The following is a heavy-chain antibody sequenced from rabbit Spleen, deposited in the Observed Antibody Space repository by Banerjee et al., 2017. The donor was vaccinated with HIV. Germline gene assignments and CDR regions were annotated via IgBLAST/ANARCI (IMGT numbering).Heavy chain of an antibody. CDR3: ARDAGSGHYIDAYFDL. CDR1: GFDFSRGYD. D-gene: IGHD8-1*01. J-gene: IGHJ4*01. CDR2: IYTGNVKT. Sequence: QEQLEESGGDLVKPEGSLTLTCKASGFDFSRGYDMCWVRQAPGKGLEWIGCIYTGNVKTYYASWAKGRFTISKTSSTTVTLQMTSLTVADTATYFCARDAGSGHYIDAYFDLWGQGTLVTVS. V-gene: IGHV1S45*01.